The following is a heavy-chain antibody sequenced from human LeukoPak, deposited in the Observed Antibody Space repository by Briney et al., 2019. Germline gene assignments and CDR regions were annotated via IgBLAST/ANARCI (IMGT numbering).Heavy chain of an antibody. Sequence: PSETLSLTCNVSGGSISSGDYYWSWIRQPPGKGLEWIGYIYYSGSTYYNPSLKSRVTISVDTSKTQFSLKLTSVTAADTAVYYCASSYYYDSSGTGNWFDPWGQGTLVTVSS. V-gene: IGHV4-30-4*01. CDR3: ASSYYYDSSGTGNWFDP. D-gene: IGHD3-22*01. CDR1: GGSISSGDYY. CDR2: IYYSGST. J-gene: IGHJ5*02.